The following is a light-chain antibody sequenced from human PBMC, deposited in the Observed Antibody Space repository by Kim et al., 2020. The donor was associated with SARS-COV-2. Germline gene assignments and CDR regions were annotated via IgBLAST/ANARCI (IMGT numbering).Light chain of an antibody. Sequence: SSELTQDPAVSVALGQTVRITCQGDSLRSYYASWYQQKPGQAPVLVIYGKNNRRSGIPDRFSGSSSGNTASLTITGAQAEDEADYYCNSRDSSVNHLRVF. CDR1: SLRSYY. J-gene: IGLJ1*01. V-gene: IGLV3-19*01. CDR3: NSRDSSVNHLRV. CDR2: GKN.